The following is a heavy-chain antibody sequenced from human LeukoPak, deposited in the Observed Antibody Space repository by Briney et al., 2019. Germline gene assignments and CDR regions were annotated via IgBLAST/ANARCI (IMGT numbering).Heavy chain of an antibody. CDR2: IKSKTDGGTT. CDR3: TTGPLYYYDRAFGAFDI. Sequence: SGGSLRLSCAASGFTFSNAWMSWVRQAPGKGLEWVGRIKSKTDGGTTDYAAPVKGRFTISRDDSKNTLYLQMNSLKTEDTAVYYCTTGPLYYYDRAFGAFDIWGQGTMVTVSS. J-gene: IGHJ3*02. V-gene: IGHV3-15*01. CDR1: GFTFSNAW. D-gene: IGHD3-22*01.